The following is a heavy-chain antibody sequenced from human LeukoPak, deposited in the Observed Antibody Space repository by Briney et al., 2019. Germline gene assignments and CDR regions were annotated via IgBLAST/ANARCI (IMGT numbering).Heavy chain of an antibody. CDR1: GGSISSGSYY. Sequence: SQTLSLTCTVSGGSISSGSYYWSWIRQPAGKGLEWIGRIYTSGSTNYNPSLKSRVTISVDTSKNQFSLKLSSVTAADTAVYYCAREVSGYSSSVRINWFDPWGQGTLVTVSP. CDR3: AREVSGYSSSVRINWFDP. J-gene: IGHJ5*02. CDR2: IYTSGST. V-gene: IGHV4-61*02. D-gene: IGHD6-13*01.